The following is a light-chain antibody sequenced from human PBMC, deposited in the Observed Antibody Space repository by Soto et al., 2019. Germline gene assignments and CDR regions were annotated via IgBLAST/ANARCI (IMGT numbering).Light chain of an antibody. CDR1: SSDVGAYNY. V-gene: IGLV2-14*03. CDR2: DVN. Sequence: QSALTQPASVSGSPGQSITISCAGTSSDVGAYNYVSWYHHHPGKAPKLMIYDVNNRPSGDSNRFSGSKSGNTASLTISGLQAEDEADYYCSSWTSGAPYVFGSGTKVTV. CDR3: SSWTSGAPYV. J-gene: IGLJ1*01.